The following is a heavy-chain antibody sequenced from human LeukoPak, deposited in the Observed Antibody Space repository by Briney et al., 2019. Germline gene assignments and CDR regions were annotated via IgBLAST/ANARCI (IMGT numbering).Heavy chain of an antibody. J-gene: IGHJ4*02. Sequence: SETLSLTCTVSGDSTSAYYWSWVRQPPGKGLEWIAFVHKTGSINYNPSLKSRATISMDTSNSQFSLHVNSVTAADTAVYYCTKYGGSPANYFDSWGPGTLVTVSP. CDR1: GDSTSAYY. D-gene: IGHD1-26*01. CDR2: VHKTGSI. CDR3: TKYGGSPANYFDS. V-gene: IGHV4-59*08.